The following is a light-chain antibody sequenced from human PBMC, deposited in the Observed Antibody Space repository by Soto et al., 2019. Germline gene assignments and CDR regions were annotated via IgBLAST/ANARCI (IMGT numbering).Light chain of an antibody. V-gene: IGKV3-11*01. J-gene: IGKJ5*01. CDR3: QQRSNWPIT. Sequence: EIVLTQSPATLSLYPGERATLSCRASQSVSSYLAWYQQKPGQAPGLPIYDASNRATGIPARFSGSGSGTDFTLTISSLEPEDFAVYYCQQRSNWPITFGQGTRLEI. CDR1: QSVSSY. CDR2: DAS.